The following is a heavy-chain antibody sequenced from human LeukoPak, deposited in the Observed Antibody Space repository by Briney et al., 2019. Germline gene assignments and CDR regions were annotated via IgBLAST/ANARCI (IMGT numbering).Heavy chain of an antibody. V-gene: IGHV3-7*01. CDR3: ARLILTMVRGVNWFDP. CDR1: GFTFSSYW. CDR2: IKQDGSEK. Sequence: GGSLRLSCAASGFTFSSYWMSWVRQAPGKGLEWVANIKQDGSEKYYVDSVKGRFTISRDNAKNSLYLQMNSLRAEDTAVYYCARLILTMVRGVNWFDPWGQGTLVTVSS. J-gene: IGHJ5*02. D-gene: IGHD3-10*01.